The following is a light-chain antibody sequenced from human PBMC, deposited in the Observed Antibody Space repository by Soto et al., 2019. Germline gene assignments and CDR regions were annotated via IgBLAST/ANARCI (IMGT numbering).Light chain of an antibody. J-gene: IGKJ2*01. CDR3: QQYGSSPLLT. V-gene: IGKV3-20*01. Sequence: EIVLTQSPGTLSLSPGERATLSCRARQSVSSSYLAWYQQKPGQAPRLLSYGASSRATGIPDRFSGSGSGTDFTLTISRLEPEDFAVYYCQQYGSSPLLTFGQGTQLEIK. CDR2: GAS. CDR1: QSVSSSY.